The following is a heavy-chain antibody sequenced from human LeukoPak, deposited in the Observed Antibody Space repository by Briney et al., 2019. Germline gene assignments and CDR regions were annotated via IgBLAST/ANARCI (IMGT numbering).Heavy chain of an antibody. CDR1: GFTFSSYA. D-gene: IGHD4-23*01. V-gene: IGHV3-23*01. CDR3: ARDARDGYGGNPFDY. Sequence: GGSLRLSCAASGFTFSSYAMYWVRQAPGKGLEWVSTIRGRGGTTYYADSVKGRFTISRDNSKNTLYLQMNSLRAEDTAVYYCARDARDGYGGNPFDYWGQGTLVTVSS. J-gene: IGHJ4*02. CDR2: IRGRGGTT.